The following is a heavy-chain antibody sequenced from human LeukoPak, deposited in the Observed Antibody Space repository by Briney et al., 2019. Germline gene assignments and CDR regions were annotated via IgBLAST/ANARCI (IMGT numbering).Heavy chain of an antibody. V-gene: IGHV4-59*01. D-gene: IGHD2-15*01. Sequence: SKTLSLTCTVSGGSLSSYYWSWIRQPPGKGLEWVGYIYYRGRPNFNPSLKGRVPIPLDTSQNQFSLKLSSVTAADTAVYYCARGGCSGGSCYELDYWGQGTLVTVSS. CDR1: GGSLSSYY. CDR2: IYYRGRP. CDR3: ARGGCSGGSCYELDY. J-gene: IGHJ4*02.